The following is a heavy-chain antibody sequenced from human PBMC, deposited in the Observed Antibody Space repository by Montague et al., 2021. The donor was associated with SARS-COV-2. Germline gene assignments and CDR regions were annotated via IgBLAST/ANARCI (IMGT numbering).Heavy chain of an antibody. V-gene: IGHV4-61*02. J-gene: IGHJ6*02. CDR3: AGGPAATYYYGMDV. D-gene: IGHD2-15*01. CDR2: IYTSGST. CDR1: GGSISSGSYY. Sequence: TLSLTCTVSGGSISSGSYYWSWIRQPAGKGLEWIGRIYTSGSTNYNPSLKSRVTISVDTSKNQFYLKLSSVTAADTAVYYCAGGPAATYYYGMDVWGQGTTVTVSS.